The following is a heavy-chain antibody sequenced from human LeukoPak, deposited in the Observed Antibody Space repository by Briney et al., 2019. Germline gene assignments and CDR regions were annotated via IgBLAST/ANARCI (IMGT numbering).Heavy chain of an antibody. J-gene: IGHJ4*02. V-gene: IGHV3-23*01. Sequence: GGSLRLSCAASGFTFDDYVMHWVRQAPGRGLEWVSAISGSGGSTYYADSVKGRFAISRDNSKNTLYLQMNSLRAEDTAVYYCAKGVKGSGWTYWAYYFDYWGQGTLVTVSS. CDR3: AKGVKGSGWTYWAYYFDY. CDR1: GFTFDDYV. CDR2: ISGSGGST. D-gene: IGHD6-19*01.